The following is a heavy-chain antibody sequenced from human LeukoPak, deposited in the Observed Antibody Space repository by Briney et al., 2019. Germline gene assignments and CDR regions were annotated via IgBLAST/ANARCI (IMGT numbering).Heavy chain of an antibody. CDR2: INPNSGGT. CDR1: GYTFTGCY. Sequence: GASVKVSCKASGYTFTGCYMHWVRQAPGQGLEWMGWINPNSGGTNYAQKFQGRVTMTRDTSISTAYMELSRLRSDDTAVYYCATERYYYDSSGYWRFDYWGQGTLVTVSS. CDR3: ATERYYYDSSGYWRFDY. D-gene: IGHD3-22*01. J-gene: IGHJ4*02. V-gene: IGHV1-2*02.